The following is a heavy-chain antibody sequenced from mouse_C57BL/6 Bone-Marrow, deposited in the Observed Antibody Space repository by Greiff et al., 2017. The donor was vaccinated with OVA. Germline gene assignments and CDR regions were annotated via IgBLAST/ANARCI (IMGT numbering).Heavy chain of an antibody. CDR1: GYTFTSYW. Sequence: VQLQQPGAELVKPGASVKVSCKASGYTFTSYWMHWVKQRPGQGLEWIGRIHPSDSDTNYNQKFKGKATLTVDQSSSTAYMQLSSLTSEDSAVYYCAIGIYYYGSAWFAYWGQGTLVTVSA. V-gene: IGHV1-74*01. J-gene: IGHJ3*01. CDR2: IHPSDSDT. CDR3: AIGIYYYGSAWFAY. D-gene: IGHD1-1*01.